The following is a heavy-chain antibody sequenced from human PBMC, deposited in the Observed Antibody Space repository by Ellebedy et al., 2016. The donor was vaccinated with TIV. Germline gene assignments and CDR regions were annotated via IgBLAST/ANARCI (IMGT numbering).Heavy chain of an antibody. CDR1: GYTFTSYY. Sequence: ASVKVSXXASGYTFTSYYMHWVRQAPGKGLEWMGGFDPEDGETIYAQKFQGRVTMTEDTSTDTAYMELSSLRSEDTAVYYCATEAVVGATKDFQHWGQGTLVTVSS. CDR3: ATEAVVGATKDFQH. J-gene: IGHJ1*01. CDR2: FDPEDGET. V-gene: IGHV1-24*01. D-gene: IGHD1-26*01.